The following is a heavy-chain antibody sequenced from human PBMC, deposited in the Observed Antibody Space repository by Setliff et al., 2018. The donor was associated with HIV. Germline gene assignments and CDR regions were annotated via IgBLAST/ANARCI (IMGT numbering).Heavy chain of an antibody. CDR3: ATYADRESNRFDP. CDR1: GGSLTNYY. V-gene: IGHV4-59*05. CDR2: IYYSGST. D-gene: IGHD3-10*01. Sequence: SETLSLTCAVYGGSLTNYYWSWFRQSPGKGLEWIGSIYYSGSTYYNPSLKSRVTISVDTSKNQFSLKLSSVTAADSAVYYCATYADRESNRFDPWGQGILVTVSS. J-gene: IGHJ5*02.